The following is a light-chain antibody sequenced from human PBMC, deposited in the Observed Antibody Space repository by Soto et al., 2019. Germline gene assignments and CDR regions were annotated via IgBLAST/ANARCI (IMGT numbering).Light chain of an antibody. Sequence: EIVLTQSPGTLSLSQGERATLSCRASQSVSSNYLAWYQQKPGQAPRLLIYGASNRATGIPDRFSGSGSGTDFTLTISRLEPEDFAVYYCQQYVSSGTFGQGTKVDIK. CDR1: QSVSSNY. CDR2: GAS. J-gene: IGKJ1*01. CDR3: QQYVSSGT. V-gene: IGKV3-20*01.